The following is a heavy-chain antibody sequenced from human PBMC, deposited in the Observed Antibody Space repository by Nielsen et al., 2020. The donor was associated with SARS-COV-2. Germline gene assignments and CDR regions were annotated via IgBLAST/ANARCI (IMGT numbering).Heavy chain of an antibody. V-gene: IGHV4-59*01. CDR2: IHRSGST. Sequence: SETLSLTCSVSGDSISDYYWHWIRQAPGQGLEWVGFIHRSGSTNNHPSLKSRVTISVDTSEKHLSLRLTPVTAADTAVYYCARAPAWGWGAFDSWGQGVLVTVSS. CDR3: ARAPAWGWGAFDS. J-gene: IGHJ4*02. CDR1: GDSISDYY. D-gene: IGHD7-27*01.